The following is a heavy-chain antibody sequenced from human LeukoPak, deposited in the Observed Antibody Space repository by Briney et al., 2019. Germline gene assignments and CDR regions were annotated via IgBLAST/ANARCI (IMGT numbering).Heavy chain of an antibody. D-gene: IGHD6-19*01. V-gene: IGHV1-18*01. Sequence: ASVKVSCKASGYTFTSYGISWVRQAPGQGLEWMGWISAYNGNTNYAQKLQGRVTMTTDTSTSTAYMELRSLRSDDTAVYHCAREGGLYSSGWSPAYYWGQGTLVTVSS. CDR1: GYTFTSYG. CDR3: AREGGLYSSGWSPAYY. J-gene: IGHJ4*02. CDR2: ISAYNGNT.